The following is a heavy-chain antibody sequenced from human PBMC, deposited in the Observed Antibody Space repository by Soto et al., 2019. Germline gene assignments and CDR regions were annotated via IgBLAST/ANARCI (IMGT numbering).Heavy chain of an antibody. Sequence: GSLKVSYNASGYTCTIYGSSWVRQAPGQGRERMRWISAYNGNTNYAHKLQGRGTMTTDTSTSTADMELRSLRSDDTAVYYCGRQEIGEVSRTYYGMDVWGQGTTVTVSS. CDR1: GYTCTIYG. V-gene: IGHV1-18*01. CDR2: ISAYNGNT. J-gene: IGHJ6*02. CDR3: GRQEIGEVSRTYYGMDV. D-gene: IGHD3-16*02.